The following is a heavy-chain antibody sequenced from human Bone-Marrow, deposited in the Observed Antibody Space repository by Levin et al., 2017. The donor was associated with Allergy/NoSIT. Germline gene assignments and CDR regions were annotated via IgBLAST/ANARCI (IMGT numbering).Heavy chain of an antibody. CDR2: MNPDSGNA. V-gene: IGHV1-8*01. J-gene: IGHJ4*02. CDR1: GYTFTNYY. CDR3: ARGRRAFYFDN. Sequence: ASVKVSCKTSGYTFTNYYIYWVRQATGQGLEWMGWMNPDSGNAHFAQKFHGRVTMTRDTSISTPYMELSSLKSEDTAVYFCARGRRAFYFDNWGQGTLVTVS.